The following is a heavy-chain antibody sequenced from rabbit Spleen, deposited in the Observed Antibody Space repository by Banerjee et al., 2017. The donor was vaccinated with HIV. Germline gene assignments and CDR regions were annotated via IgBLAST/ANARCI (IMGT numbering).Heavy chain of an antibody. CDR1: GFDFSSSYY. CDR3: ARSGANAAAYEFNL. V-gene: IGHV1S45*01. CDR2: IYGGSGST. D-gene: IGHD6-1*01. Sequence: QEQLVESGGGLVQPEGSLTLTCKASGFDFSSSYYMCWVRQAPGKGLEWIGCIYGGSGSTDYASWAKGRFTISKTSSTTVTLQMTGLTAADTATYFCARSGANAAAYEFNLWGPGTLVTVS. J-gene: IGHJ4*01.